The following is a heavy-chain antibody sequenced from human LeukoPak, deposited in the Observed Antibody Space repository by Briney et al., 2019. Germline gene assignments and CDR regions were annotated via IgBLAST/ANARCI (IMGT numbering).Heavy chain of an antibody. J-gene: IGHJ4*02. CDR3: VRETGWLFDF. D-gene: IGHD5-12*01. Sequence: PGGSLRLSCAASGFTFSSYGMHWVRQAPGKGLEWVGFIRYDGTHKYYADSVKGRFTISRDNAKNSLFLQVNSLRAEDTAVYYCVRETGWLFDFWGQGTLVIVSS. CDR2: IRYDGTHK. V-gene: IGHV3-30*02. CDR1: GFTFSSYG.